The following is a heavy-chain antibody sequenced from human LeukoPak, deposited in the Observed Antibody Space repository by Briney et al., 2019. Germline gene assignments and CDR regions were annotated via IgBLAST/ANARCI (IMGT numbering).Heavy chain of an antibody. D-gene: IGHD3-10*01. CDR1: GGSISSGGYS. CDR2: IYPSGST. V-gene: IGHV4-30-2*01. CDR3: ARAYGSGSYGLGY. J-gene: IGHJ4*02. Sequence: SQTLSLTCAVSGGSISSGGYSWSWLRQPPGKGLEYIGYIYPSGSTYYNPSLKSRVTMSMDRSRNQFSLKLTSLTAADTAVYYCARAYGSGSYGLGYWGQGTLVTVSS.